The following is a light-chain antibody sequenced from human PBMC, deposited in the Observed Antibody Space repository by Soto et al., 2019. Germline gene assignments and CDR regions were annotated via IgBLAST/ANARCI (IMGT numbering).Light chain of an antibody. CDR2: GNN. V-gene: IGLV1-40*01. J-gene: IGLJ3*02. Sequence: QSVLTQPPSVSGAPGQRVTISCTGNNSNIGGVYDVHWYQQLPGTAPKLLIFGNNNRPSGVPDRFSGSKSYASASLAITGLQSEDEADYYCHSYDMRLSGSVFGGGTQLTVL. CDR1: NSNIGGVYD. CDR3: HSYDMRLSGSV.